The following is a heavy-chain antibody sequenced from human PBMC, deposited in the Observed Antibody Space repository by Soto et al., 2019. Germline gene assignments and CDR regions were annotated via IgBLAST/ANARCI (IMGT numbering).Heavy chain of an antibody. CDR3: VREGMLCSSYGCYNWLNY. V-gene: IGHV3-15*01. CDR2: SKSKAESRTT. D-gene: IGHD2-2*02. J-gene: IGHJ4*02. CDR1: GFNFNNAW. Sequence: GGSLRLSCAASGFNFNNAWMSWVRQTPARWLEWVGRSKSKAESRTTDYAEPVEGRFTVSRDDSKETLYLEMNNLKIEDTAVYFCVREGMLCSSYGCYNWLNYWGQGTLVTVSS.